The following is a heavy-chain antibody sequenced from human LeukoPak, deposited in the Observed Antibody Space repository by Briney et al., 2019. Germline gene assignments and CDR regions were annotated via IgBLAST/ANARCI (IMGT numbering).Heavy chain of an antibody. Sequence: GGALRLSCAASGLTFSIHWMNWVRQAPGKGLECVANINQDGSDKYYVDSVKGRFTISRDNTKNSLYLQMNSLRAEDTAVYYCVGGDYWGQGTLVTVSS. CDR2: INQDGSDK. J-gene: IGHJ4*02. V-gene: IGHV3-7*01. CDR3: VGGDY. CDR1: GLTFSIHW.